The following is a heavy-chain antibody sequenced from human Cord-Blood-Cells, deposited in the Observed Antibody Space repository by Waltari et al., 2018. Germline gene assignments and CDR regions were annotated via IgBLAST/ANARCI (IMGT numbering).Heavy chain of an antibody. Sequence: QITLQESGPTLVKPTQTLTLTCTFSGFPLSTSGVGVGWIRQPPGKALEWLALIYWDDDKRYSPSLKSRLTITKDTSKSQVVLTMTNMDPVDTATYYCAHAWGWDAFDIWGQGTMVTVSS. CDR1: GFPLSTSGVG. J-gene: IGHJ3*02. CDR3: AHAWGWDAFDI. V-gene: IGHV2-5*02. CDR2: IYWDDDK. D-gene: IGHD7-27*01.